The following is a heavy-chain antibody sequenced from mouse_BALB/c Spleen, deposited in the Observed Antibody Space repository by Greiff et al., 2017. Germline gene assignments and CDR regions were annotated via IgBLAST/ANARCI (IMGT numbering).Heavy chain of an antibody. J-gene: IGHJ3*01. Sequence: EVKVEESGGGLVQPGGSLKLSCAASGFTFSSYGMSWVRQTPDKRLELVATINSNGGSTYYPDSVKGRFTISRDNAKNTLYLQMSSLKSEDTAMYYCARDPPPARGYWGQGTLVTVSA. D-gene: IGHD3-3*01. CDR2: INSNGGST. V-gene: IGHV5-6-3*01. CDR3: ARDPPPARGY. CDR1: GFTFSSYG.